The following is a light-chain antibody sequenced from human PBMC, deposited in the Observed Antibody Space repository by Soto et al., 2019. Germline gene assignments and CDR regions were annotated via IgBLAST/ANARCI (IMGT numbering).Light chain of an antibody. CDR3: QQYSSPWT. V-gene: IGKV3-20*01. Sequence: EIVLTQSPGTLSLSPGEGATLSCRASQSVSSSYLAWYQQKPGQAPRLLIYGASSRATGIPDRFSGSGSGTDFTLTISRLEPEDFAVYYCQQYSSPWTFGQGTKVDIK. CDR1: QSVSSSY. CDR2: GAS. J-gene: IGKJ1*01.